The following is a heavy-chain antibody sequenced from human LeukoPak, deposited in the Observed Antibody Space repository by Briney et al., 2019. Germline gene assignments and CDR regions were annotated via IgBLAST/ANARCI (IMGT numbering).Heavy chain of an antibody. CDR2: INPNSGGT. V-gene: IGHV1-2*02. CDR1: GYTFTGYY. CDR3: ARDRGYCSGDSCYEVDY. J-gene: IGHJ4*02. D-gene: IGHD2-15*01. Sequence: ASVKVSCKASGYTFTGYYMHWVRQAPGQGLEWMGWINPNSGGTNYAQKFQGRVTMTRDTSISTAYMELSRLRSDDTAVYYCARDRGYCSGDSCYEVDYWGQGTLVTVSS.